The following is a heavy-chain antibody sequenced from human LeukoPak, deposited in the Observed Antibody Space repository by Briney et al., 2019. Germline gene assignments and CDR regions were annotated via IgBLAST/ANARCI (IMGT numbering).Heavy chain of an antibody. D-gene: IGHD2-21*02. CDR2: IIPIFGTA. Sequence: SVKVSCKASGGTFSSYAISWVRQAPGQGLEWMGGIIPIFGTANYAQKFQGRVTITTDESTNTAYMELSSLRSEDTAVYYCARAVCGGDCPHHFDYWGQGTLVTVSS. J-gene: IGHJ4*02. CDR1: GGTFSSYA. CDR3: ARAVCGGDCPHHFDY. V-gene: IGHV1-69*05.